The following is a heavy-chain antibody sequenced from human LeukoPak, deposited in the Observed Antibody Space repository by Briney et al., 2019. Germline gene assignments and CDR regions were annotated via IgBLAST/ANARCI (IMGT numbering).Heavy chain of an antibody. D-gene: IGHD3-9*01. V-gene: IGHV3-9*01. CDR3: AKDARRFHTTGYYDY. CDR2: ISWNSGSI. J-gene: IGHJ4*02. Sequence: GGSLRLSCAASGFTFDDYAMHWVRQAPGKGLEWVSGISWNSGSIGYADSVKGRFTISRDNAKNSLYLQMNSLRAEDTALYYCAKDARRFHTTGYYDYWGQGTLVTVSS. CDR1: GFTFDDYA.